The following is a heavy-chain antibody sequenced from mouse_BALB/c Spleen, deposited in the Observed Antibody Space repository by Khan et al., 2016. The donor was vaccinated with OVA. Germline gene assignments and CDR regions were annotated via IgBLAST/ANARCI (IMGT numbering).Heavy chain of an antibody. J-gene: IGHJ4*01. V-gene: IGHV9-3-1*01. D-gene: IGHD2-2*01. Sequence: QIQLVQSGPELKKPGETVKISCKASGYTFTKNGLNWVKQAPGKGLKWMGWINTYTGEPTYAVDFRGRFAFSLETSASTAYLQINNLKNEDTATXFCARVGYAGTIDYWGQGTSVTVSS. CDR3: ARVGYAGTIDY. CDR2: INTYTGEP. CDR1: GYTFTKNG.